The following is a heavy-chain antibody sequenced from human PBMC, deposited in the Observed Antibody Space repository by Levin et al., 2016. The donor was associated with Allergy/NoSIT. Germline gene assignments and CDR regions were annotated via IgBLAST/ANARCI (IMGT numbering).Heavy chain of an antibody. CDR3: ARAWQHPDEYYYYYYMDV. CDR2: IIPIFGTA. D-gene: IGHD6-13*01. J-gene: IGHJ6*03. Sequence: WVRQAPGQGLEWMGGIIPIFGTANYAQKFQGRVTITADESTSTAYMELSSLRSEDTAVYYCARAWQHPDEYYYYYYMDVWGKGTTVTVSS. V-gene: IGHV1-69*01.